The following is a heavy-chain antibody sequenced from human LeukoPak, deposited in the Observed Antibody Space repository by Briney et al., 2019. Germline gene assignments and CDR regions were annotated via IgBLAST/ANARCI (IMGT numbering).Heavy chain of an antibody. Sequence: PSETLSLTCTVYGGSLSSSSYYWGWIRQPPGKGLEWIGSIYYSGSTYYNPSLKSRGTISVDTSKNQFSLKLSSVTAADTAVYYCARDPARYSYGEADAFDIWGQGTMVTVSS. J-gene: IGHJ3*02. V-gene: IGHV4-39*07. CDR2: IYYSGST. CDR3: ARDPARYSYGEADAFDI. CDR1: GGSLSSSSYY. D-gene: IGHD5-18*01.